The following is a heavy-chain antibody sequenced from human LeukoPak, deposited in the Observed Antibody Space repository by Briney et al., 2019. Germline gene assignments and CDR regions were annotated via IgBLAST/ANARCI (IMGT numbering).Heavy chain of an antibody. CDR1: GYTFTGYY. V-gene: IGHV1-2*04. D-gene: IGHD6-13*01. J-gene: IGHJ5*02. Sequence: ASVKVSCKASGYTFTGYYMHWVRQAPGQGLEWMGWINPNSGGTNYAQKFQGWVTMTRDTSISTAYMELSRLRSDDTAVYYCAKDPQYGSTSNWFDPWGQGTLVTVSS. CDR3: AKDPQYGSTSNWFDP. CDR2: INPNSGGT.